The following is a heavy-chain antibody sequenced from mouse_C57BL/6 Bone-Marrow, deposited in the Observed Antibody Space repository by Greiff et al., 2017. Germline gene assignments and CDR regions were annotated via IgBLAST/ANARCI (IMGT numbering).Heavy chain of an antibody. J-gene: IGHJ4*01. V-gene: IGHV14-2*01. Sequence: EVQLQQSGAELVKPGASVKLSCTASGFNITDYYMHWVKQRTEQGLEWIGRIDPEDGETKYAPKFQGKATITADTSSNTAYLQRSSLPSEDTAVYYCARRTVAFPYYAMDYWGQGTSVTVSS. CDR3: ARRTVAFPYYAMDY. CDR1: GFNITDYY. D-gene: IGHD1-1*01. CDR2: IDPEDGET.